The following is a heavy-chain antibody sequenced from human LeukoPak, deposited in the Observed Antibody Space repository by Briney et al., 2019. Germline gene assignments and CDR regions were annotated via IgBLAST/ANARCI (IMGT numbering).Heavy chain of an antibody. CDR1: GYTFTSYA. CDR2: IIPIFGTA. D-gene: IGHD3-22*01. CDR3: ARRHYYDSSGYYYALDY. Sequence: SVKVSCKASGYTFTSYAMNWVRQDPGQGLEWMGGIIPIFGTANYAQKFQGRVTITADKSTSTAYMELSSLRSEDTAVYYCARRHYYDSSGYYYALDYWGQGTLVTVSS. V-gene: IGHV1-69*06. J-gene: IGHJ4*02.